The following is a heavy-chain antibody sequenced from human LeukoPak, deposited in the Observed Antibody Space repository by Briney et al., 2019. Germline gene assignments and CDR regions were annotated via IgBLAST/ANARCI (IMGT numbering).Heavy chain of an antibody. D-gene: IGHD5-18*01. J-gene: IGHJ4*02. CDR1: GGSISSYS. CDR2: MYYTGST. V-gene: IGHV4-59*08. Sequence: SETLSLTCTVSGGSISSYSWSWIRQPPGKGLEWIGYMYYTGSTNYHPSLKSRVTISVDTSKNQFSLNLSSVTAADTAVYYCARRYTYGYFDYWGQGTLVTVSS. CDR3: ARRYTYGYFDY.